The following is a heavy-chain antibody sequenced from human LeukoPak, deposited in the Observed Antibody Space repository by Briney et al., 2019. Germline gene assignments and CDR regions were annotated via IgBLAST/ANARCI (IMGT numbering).Heavy chain of an antibody. CDR1: GFTFSSYA. J-gene: IGHJ4*02. CDR3: ATTPTLYCSSTSCYGDY. Sequence: GGSLRLSCAASGFTFSSYAMSWVRQAPGKGREWVSAISGSGGSTYYADSVKGRFTISRDNSKNTLYLQMNSLRAEDTAVYYCATTPTLYCSSTSCYGDYWGQGTLVTVSS. CDR2: ISGSGGST. V-gene: IGHV3-23*01. D-gene: IGHD2-2*01.